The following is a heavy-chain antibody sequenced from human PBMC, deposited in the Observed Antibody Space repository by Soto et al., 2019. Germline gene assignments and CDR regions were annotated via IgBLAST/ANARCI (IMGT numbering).Heavy chain of an antibody. J-gene: IGHJ5*02. Sequence: QPGWSLRLSCAASRYTFRSSSMNWVRQAPGKGLEWVSYISSRSNTIYYADSVKGRFTISRDNAKNSLYLQMNSLRDEDTAVYYCARDLRTPWGQGTLVTVSS. V-gene: IGHV3-48*02. CDR3: ARDLRTP. CDR2: ISSRSNTI. CDR1: RYTFRSSS.